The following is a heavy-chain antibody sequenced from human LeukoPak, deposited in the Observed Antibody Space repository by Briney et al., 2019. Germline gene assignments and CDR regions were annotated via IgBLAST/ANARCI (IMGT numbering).Heavy chain of an antibody. J-gene: IGHJ4*02. D-gene: IGHD1-26*01. CDR2: IKQGGSER. CDR1: GFTFSSHW. V-gene: IGHV3-7*01. Sequence: GGSLRLSCAASGFTFSSHWMSWVRQAPGKGLEWVANIKQGGSERYYVDSVKGRFTISRDNAKNSVFLQMNSLRAEDTAVYYCARDPNLYSGTYDTYWGQGTLVTVSS. CDR3: ARDPNLYSGTYDTY.